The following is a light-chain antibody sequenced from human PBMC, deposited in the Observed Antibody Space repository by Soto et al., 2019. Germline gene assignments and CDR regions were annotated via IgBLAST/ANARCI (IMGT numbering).Light chain of an antibody. CDR1: QSINNY. CDR2: KAS. Sequence: DIQMTQSPSTLSASVGDRVTITCPASQSINNYLAWYQQKPGKAPKLLIYKASTLESGVPSRFSGSGSGTEFTLSISSLQPDDFATYYCQQYESFPRTFGQGTKVEIK. V-gene: IGKV1-5*03. CDR3: QQYESFPRT. J-gene: IGKJ1*01.